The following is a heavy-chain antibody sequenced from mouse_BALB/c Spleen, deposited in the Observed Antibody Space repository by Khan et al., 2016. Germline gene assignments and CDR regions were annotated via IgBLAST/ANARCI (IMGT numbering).Heavy chain of an antibody. CDR3: ATLDSSGYSAMDY. V-gene: IGHV9-3-1*01. CDR1: GYTFTNYG. CDR2: INTYTGEP. J-gene: IGHJ4*01. D-gene: IGHD3-2*01. Sequence: QIQLVQSGPELKKPGETVKISCKASGYTFTNYGMNWVKQAPGKGLKWMGWINTYTGEPTYADDFKGRFAFSLETSASTAYLQINNLKNVDTATYFCATLDSSGYSAMDYWGQGTSVTVAS.